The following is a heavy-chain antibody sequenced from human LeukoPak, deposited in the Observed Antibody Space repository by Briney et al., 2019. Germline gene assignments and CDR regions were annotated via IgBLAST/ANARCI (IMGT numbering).Heavy chain of an antibody. V-gene: IGHV3-11*01. CDR1: GFTFSDYY. CDR3: AKSPFTMIVVVPYFDY. J-gene: IGHJ4*02. Sequence: GGSLRLSCAASGFTFSDYYMSWIRQAPGKGLEWVSYISSSGSTIYYADSVKGRFTISRDNSKNMLYLQMNSLRAEDTAVYYCAKSPFTMIVVVPYFDYWGQGTLVTVSS. CDR2: ISSSGSTI. D-gene: IGHD3-22*01.